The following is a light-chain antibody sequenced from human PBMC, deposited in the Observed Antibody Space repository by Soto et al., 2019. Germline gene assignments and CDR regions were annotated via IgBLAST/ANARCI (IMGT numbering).Light chain of an antibody. CDR1: DIATKS. CDR3: QVWDSSSDHYV. J-gene: IGLJ1*01. Sequence: SYELTQPPSVSVAPGPTARISCGGDDIATKSVHWSQQKPGQAPVLVVYDDNDRPSGIPERLSGSNSGDTATPTISRVEAGDEADYYCQVWDSSSDHYVFGSGTKATVL. V-gene: IGLV3-21*02. CDR2: DDN.